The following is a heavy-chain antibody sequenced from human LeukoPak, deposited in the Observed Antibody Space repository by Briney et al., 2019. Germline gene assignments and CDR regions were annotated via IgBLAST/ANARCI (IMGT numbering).Heavy chain of an antibody. J-gene: IGHJ3*02. CDR2: IKQDGSEK. D-gene: IGHD4-17*01. Sequence: GGSLRLSCAASGFTFSSYWMSWVRQAPGKGLEWVANIKQDGSEKYYVDSVKGRFTISRDNAKNSLYLQMNSLRAEDTAVYYCAREATVTTDDAFDIWGQGTMVAVSS. V-gene: IGHV3-7*04. CDR3: AREATVTTDDAFDI. CDR1: GFTFSSYW.